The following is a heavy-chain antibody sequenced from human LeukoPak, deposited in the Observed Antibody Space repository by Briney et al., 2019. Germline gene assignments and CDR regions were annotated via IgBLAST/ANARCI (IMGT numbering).Heavy chain of an antibody. J-gene: IGHJ4*02. V-gene: IGHV1-69*02. CDR2: IIPILGIA. CDR1: GGTFSSYT. Sequence: SVKVSCKASGGTFSSYTISWVRRAPGQGLEWMGRIIPILGIANYAQKFQGRVTITADKSTSTAYMELSSLRSEDTAVYYCARAQRNLGYDFWSGYYYWGQGTLVTVSS. CDR3: ARAQRNLGYDFWSGYYY. D-gene: IGHD3-3*01.